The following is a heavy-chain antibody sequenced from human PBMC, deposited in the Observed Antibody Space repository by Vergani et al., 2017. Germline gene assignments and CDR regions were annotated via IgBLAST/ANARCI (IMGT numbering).Heavy chain of an antibody. CDR1: GFTFSNAW. V-gene: IGHV3-15*01. J-gene: IGHJ5*02. CDR3: ARDKRGIAARGNWFDP. CDR2: IKSKTDGGTT. Sequence: EVQLVESGGGLVKPGGSLRLSCAASGFTFSNAWMSWVRQAPGKGLEWVGRIKSKTDGGTTDYAAPVKGRFTISRDDSKNTLYLQMNSLKTEDTAVYYCARDKRGIAARGNWFDPWGQGTLVTVSS. D-gene: IGHD6-6*01.